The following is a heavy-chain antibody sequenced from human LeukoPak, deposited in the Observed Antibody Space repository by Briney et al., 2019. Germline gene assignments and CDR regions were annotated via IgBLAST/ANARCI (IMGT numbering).Heavy chain of an antibody. V-gene: IGHV3-23*01. CDR3: AKDLRTDGMDV. CDR2: ISGSGGST. Sequence: GGSLRLSCAASGFTFRSYVINWVRQAPGKGLEWISAISGSGGSTYYADSVKGRFTISRDNSKNTLFLQMTSLRAEDTAVYYCAKDLRTDGMDVWAKGPRSPSP. J-gene: IGHJ6*02. CDR1: GFTFRSYV.